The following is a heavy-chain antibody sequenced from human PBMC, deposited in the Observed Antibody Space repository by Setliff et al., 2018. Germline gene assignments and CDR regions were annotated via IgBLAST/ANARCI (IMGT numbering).Heavy chain of an antibody. J-gene: IGHJ4*02. D-gene: IGHD3-22*01. V-gene: IGHV3-7*03. CDR2: IKQDGSEK. Sequence: GGSLRLSCAASGFTFSRYWMSWVRQAPGKGLEWVANIKQDGSEKYYVDSVKGRFTISRDNAKNSLYLQMNSLRAEDTAGYYCAKGQGFYDSSATAWWVYWGQGTLVTVSS. CDR3: AKGQGFYDSSATAWWVY. CDR1: GFTFSRYW.